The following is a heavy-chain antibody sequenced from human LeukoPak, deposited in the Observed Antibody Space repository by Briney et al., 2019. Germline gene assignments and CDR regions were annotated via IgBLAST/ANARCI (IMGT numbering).Heavy chain of an antibody. CDR3: ARWGNSNWWEHLGDY. J-gene: IGHJ4*02. V-gene: IGHV1-18*01. CDR1: GYPFTSYG. CDR2: ISAYNDNT. D-gene: IGHD4-11*01. Sequence: ASVKVSCKASGYPFTSYGITWVRQAPGQGLEWMGWISAYNDNTKYAQKFQGRVTMTTDTSTSTAYMELESLRSDDTAVYYCARWGNSNWWEHLGDYWGQGTLVTVS.